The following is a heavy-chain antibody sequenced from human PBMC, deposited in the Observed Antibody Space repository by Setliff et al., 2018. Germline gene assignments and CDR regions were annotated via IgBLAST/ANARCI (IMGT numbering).Heavy chain of an antibody. D-gene: IGHD2-21*02. CDR3: ARDLGHGGDSDY. J-gene: IGHJ4*02. CDR1: GYSISSGYI. Sequence: SETLSLTCTVSGYSISSGYIWGWIRQPPGKGLEWVGNIGHTGSINYSPSLKSRLTISRDTSKNQVSLKLNSVTATDTAVYYCARDLGHGGDSDYWGQGIPVTVSS. V-gene: IGHV4-38-2*02. CDR2: IGHTGSI.